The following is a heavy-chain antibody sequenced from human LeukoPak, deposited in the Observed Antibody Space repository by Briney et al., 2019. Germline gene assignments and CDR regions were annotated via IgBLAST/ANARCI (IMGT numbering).Heavy chain of an antibody. CDR3: ARIIAARPVHWFDP. Sequence: PSETLSLTCAVYGGSFSGYYWSWIRQPPGKGLEWIGEINHSGSTNYNPSLKSRVTISVDTSKNQFSLKLSSVTAADTAVYYCARIIAARPVHWFDPWGQGTLVTVSS. CDR2: INHSGST. V-gene: IGHV4-34*01. CDR1: GGSFSGYY. J-gene: IGHJ5*02. D-gene: IGHD6-6*01.